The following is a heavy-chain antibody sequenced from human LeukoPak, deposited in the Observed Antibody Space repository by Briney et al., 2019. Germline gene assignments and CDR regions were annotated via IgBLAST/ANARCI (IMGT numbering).Heavy chain of an antibody. CDR1: GFTFSSYW. J-gene: IGHJ4*02. CDR3: ARGYDILTGDDFDY. D-gene: IGHD3-9*01. V-gene: IGHV3-7*04. Sequence: GGSLRLSCAASGFTFSSYWMSWVRQAPGKGLEWVANIKQDGSEKYYVDSVKGRFTISRDNAKNSLYLQMNSLRAEDTAVYYCARGYDILTGDDFDYWGQGTLVTVSS. CDR2: IKQDGSEK.